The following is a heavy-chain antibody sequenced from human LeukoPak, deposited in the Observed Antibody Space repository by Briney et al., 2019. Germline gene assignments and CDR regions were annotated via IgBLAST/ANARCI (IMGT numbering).Heavy chain of an antibody. CDR1: GYTFSRYS. V-gene: IGHV1-18*01. Sequence: ASVKVSCKTSGYTFSRYSISWVRQTPGQGLQWMAWISGYIGYENNIHYEATFQGRATLTIDRPTNTYYMELRGLRSDDTALYHCVRDERRADYGAEGYFDYWGQGTLVTVSS. D-gene: IGHD4-17*01. CDR2: ISGYIGYENNI. CDR3: VRDERRADYGAEGYFDY. J-gene: IGHJ4*02.